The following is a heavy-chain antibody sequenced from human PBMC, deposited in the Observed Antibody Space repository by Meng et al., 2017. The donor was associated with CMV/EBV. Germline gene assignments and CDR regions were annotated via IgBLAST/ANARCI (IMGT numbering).Heavy chain of an antibody. CDR3: AREGISDQLLSENWFDP. CDR2: MNPNSGNT. J-gene: IGHJ5*02. V-gene: IGHV1-8*03. D-gene: IGHD2-2*01. Sequence: ASVKVSCKASGYTFTSYDINWVRQATGQGLEWMGWMNPNSGNTGYAQKFQGRVTITRNTSISTAYMELSSLRSEDTAVYYCAREGISDQLLSENWFDPWGQGTLVTSPQ. CDR1: GYTFTSYD.